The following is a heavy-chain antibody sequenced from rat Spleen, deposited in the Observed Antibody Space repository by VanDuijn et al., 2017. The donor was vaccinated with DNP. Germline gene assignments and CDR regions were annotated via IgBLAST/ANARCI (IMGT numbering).Heavy chain of an antibody. CDR1: GFTFSSFP. J-gene: IGHJ2*01. Sequence: EVQLVESGGGSVQPGRSMKLSCAASGFTFSSFPMAWVRQAPTKGLDWVATIRNTGYSTYYRDSVRGRFPISRDNGESSLYLQMNSLWSEDTATYYCTRGSSLPGYLDYWGQGVLVTVSS. CDR3: TRGSSLPGYLDY. CDR2: IRNTGYST. V-gene: IGHV5-46*01. D-gene: IGHD1-4*01.